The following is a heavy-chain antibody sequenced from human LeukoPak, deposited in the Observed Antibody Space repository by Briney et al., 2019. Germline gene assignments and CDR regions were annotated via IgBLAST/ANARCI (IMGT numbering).Heavy chain of an antibody. D-gene: IGHD2-8*01. J-gene: IGHJ4*02. CDR1: GGSISSYY. V-gene: IGHV4-59*01. CDR3: ARTDRLNYFDY. Sequence: SGTLSLTCTVSGGSISSYYWSWIRQPPGKGLEWIGYIYYSGSTNYNPSLKSRVTISVDTSKNQFSLKLSSVTAADTAVYYCARTDRLNYFDYWGQGTLVTVSS. CDR2: IYYSGST.